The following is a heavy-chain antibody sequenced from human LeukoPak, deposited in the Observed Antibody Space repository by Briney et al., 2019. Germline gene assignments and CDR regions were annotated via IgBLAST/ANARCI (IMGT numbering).Heavy chain of an antibody. Sequence: SETLSLTCSLSGDSLRTNNYFWAWIRQPPGMGLEWIGSTSYNGITYYNPFLTSRAVVSVDTSKNQFSLNLNSVTAADTAVYYCARRNGHTWDVGNWFDPWGQGTLVTVSS. D-gene: IGHD5-24*01. V-gene: IGHV4-39*01. CDR2: TSYNGIT. J-gene: IGHJ5*02. CDR1: GDSLRTNNYF. CDR3: ARRNGHTWDVGNWFDP.